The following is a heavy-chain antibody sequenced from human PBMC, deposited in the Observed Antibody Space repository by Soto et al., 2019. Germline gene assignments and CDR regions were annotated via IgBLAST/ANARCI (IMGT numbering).Heavy chain of an antibody. CDR3: ARRKSGGNSVWFDP. CDR2: IIPIFGTA. V-gene: IGHV1-69*13. D-gene: IGHD2-21*02. Sequence: SVKVSCKASGGTFSSYAISWVRQAPGQGLEWMGGIIPIFGTANYAQKFQGRVTITADESTSTAYMELSSLRSEDTAVYYCARRKSGGNSVWFDPWGQGTLVTVSS. J-gene: IGHJ5*02. CDR1: GGTFSSYA.